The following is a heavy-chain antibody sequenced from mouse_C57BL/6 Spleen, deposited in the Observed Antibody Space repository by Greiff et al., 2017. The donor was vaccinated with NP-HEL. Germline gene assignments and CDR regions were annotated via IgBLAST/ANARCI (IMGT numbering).Heavy chain of an antibody. CDR2: ILPGSGST. CDR1: GYTFTGYW. J-gene: IGHJ3*01. CDR3: ARFPIYDGYYGFAY. Sequence: VHLVESGAELMKPGASVKLSCKATGYTFTGYWIEWVKQRPGHGLEWIGEILPGSGSTNYNEKFKGKATFTADTSSNTAYMQLSSLTTEDSAIYYCARFPIYDGYYGFAYWGQGTLVTVSA. V-gene: IGHV1-9*01. D-gene: IGHD2-3*01.